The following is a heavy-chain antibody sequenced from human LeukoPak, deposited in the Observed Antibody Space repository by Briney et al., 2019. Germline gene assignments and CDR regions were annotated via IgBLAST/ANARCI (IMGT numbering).Heavy chain of an antibody. D-gene: IGHD3-16*01. V-gene: IGHV4-59*08. CDR2: IYYSGNT. Sequence: SETLSLTCTVSGGSISSYYWSWVRQPPGKGLEWIGYIYYSGNTDYNPSLKSRVTISVDTSKNQFSLKLSSVTAADTALYYCARGGGSYTLYSFDYWGQGALVTVSS. CDR3: ARGGGSYTLYSFDY. J-gene: IGHJ4*02. CDR1: GGSISSYY.